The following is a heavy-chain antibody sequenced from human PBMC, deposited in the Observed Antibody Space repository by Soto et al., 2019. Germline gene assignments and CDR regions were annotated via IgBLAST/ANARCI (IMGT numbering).Heavy chain of an antibody. V-gene: IGHV3-23*01. Sequence: GESLKISCAGSGFTFSSYTMNWVRQAPGKGLECVSSISGSATNTYYADSVKGRFTVSRDNAKNTVYLQMNSLRVEDTAVYYCAKRGAYRPDSWGQGTRVTVSS. J-gene: IGHJ4*02. CDR3: AKRGAYRPDS. CDR1: GFTFSSYT. CDR2: ISGSATNT. D-gene: IGHD5-18*01.